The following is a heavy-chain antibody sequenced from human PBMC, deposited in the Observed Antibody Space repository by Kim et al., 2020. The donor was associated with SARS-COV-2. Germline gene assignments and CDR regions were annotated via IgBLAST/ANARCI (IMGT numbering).Heavy chain of an antibody. J-gene: IGHJ4*02. V-gene: IGHV4-39*01. D-gene: IGHD6-6*01. CDR2: IYFSGNT. CDR3: ARHGGRSIAEKFDY. CDR1: GGSISSSSYY. Sequence: SETLSLTCTVSGGSISSSSYYWGWIRQPPGKGLEWIGSIYFSGNTYYNPSLKGRVTISVDTSKNRFSLKLTSVTAADTAFYYCARHGGRSIAEKFDYWGQGTLVTVSS.